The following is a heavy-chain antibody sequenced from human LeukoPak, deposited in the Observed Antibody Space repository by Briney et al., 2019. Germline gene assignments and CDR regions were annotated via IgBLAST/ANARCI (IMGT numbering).Heavy chain of an antibody. D-gene: IGHD4-17*01. V-gene: IGHV3-21*01. Sequence: GGSLRLPCAASEFTFSSYFMNWVRQAPGKGLEWVSSITGSGSYIYYADSVKGRFTISRDNAKNSLYLQMNSLRAEDTAVYYCARMLTTVIDYWGQGTLVTVSS. CDR2: ITGSGSYI. CDR3: ARMLTTVIDY. CDR1: EFTFSSYF. J-gene: IGHJ4*02.